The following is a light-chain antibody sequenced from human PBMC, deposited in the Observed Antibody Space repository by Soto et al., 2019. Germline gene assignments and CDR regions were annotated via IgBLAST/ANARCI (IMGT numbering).Light chain of an antibody. J-gene: IGKJ1*01. CDR1: QSISSW. V-gene: IGKV1-5*01. CDR2: DAS. CDR3: QQYNSYWT. Sequence: DIQMTQSPSTLSASVGDRVTINCRASQSISSWLAWYQQKPGKAPKLLIYDASSLESGVPSRFSGSGSGTEFTLTISSLQPDDFATYYCQQYNSYWTLGQGTKVDIK.